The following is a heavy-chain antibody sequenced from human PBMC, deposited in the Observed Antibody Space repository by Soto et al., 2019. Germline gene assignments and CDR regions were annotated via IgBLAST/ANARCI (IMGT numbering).Heavy chain of an antibody. Sequence: ASVKVSCRASGYTFPSYGISWVRQAPGQGLEWMGWISAYNGNTNYAQKLQGRVTMTTDTSTSTAYMELRSLRSDDTAVYYCARDRRVLDPFDYWGQGTLVTVSS. CDR3: ARDRRVLDPFDY. V-gene: IGHV1-18*01. CDR1: GYTFPSYG. D-gene: IGHD1-1*01. CDR2: ISAYNGNT. J-gene: IGHJ4*02.